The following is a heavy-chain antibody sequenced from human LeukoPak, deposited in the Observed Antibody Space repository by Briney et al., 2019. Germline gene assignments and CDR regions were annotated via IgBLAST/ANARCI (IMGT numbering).Heavy chain of an antibody. CDR1: GFTVSSNY. Sequence: PGGSLRLSCAASGFTVSSNYMIWVRQASGKGLECVSVIYSDGTTYYADSVKGRFTISRDNSKNTLYLQMNSLRAEDSAVYYCAKRVDYGGNYYFDYWGQGTLVTVSS. CDR3: AKRVDYGGNYYFDY. V-gene: IGHV3-66*04. J-gene: IGHJ4*02. CDR2: IYSDGTT. D-gene: IGHD4-23*01.